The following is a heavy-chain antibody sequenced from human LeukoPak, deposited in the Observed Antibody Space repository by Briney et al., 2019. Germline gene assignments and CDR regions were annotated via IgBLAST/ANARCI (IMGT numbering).Heavy chain of an antibody. CDR1: GYTFTSYD. CDR3: ARVSYYGSGSYYSYYYYYGMDV. Sequence: ASVTVSCKASGYTFTSYDINWVRQATGQGLEWMGWMNPNSGNTGYAQKFQGRVTMTRNTSISTAYMELSSLRSEDTAVYYCARVSYYGSGSYYSYYYYYGMDVWGQGTTVTVSS. V-gene: IGHV1-8*01. J-gene: IGHJ6*02. CDR2: MNPNSGNT. D-gene: IGHD3-10*01.